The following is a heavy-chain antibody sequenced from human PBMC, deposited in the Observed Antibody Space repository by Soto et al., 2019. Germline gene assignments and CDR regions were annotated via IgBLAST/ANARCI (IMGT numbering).Heavy chain of an antibody. J-gene: IGHJ1*01. Sequence: QVQLVQSGAEVKKSGASVKVSCKASGYTFTSYGISWVRQAPGQGLEWMGWISAYNGNTNYVQKLQGRVTMTTDTSTSTAYMELRSLRSDDTAVYYCTRDGYDYGDYTYFQHWGQGTLVTVSS. CDR1: GYTFTSYG. CDR2: ISAYNGNT. CDR3: TRDGYDYGDYTYFQH. D-gene: IGHD4-17*01. V-gene: IGHV1-18*01.